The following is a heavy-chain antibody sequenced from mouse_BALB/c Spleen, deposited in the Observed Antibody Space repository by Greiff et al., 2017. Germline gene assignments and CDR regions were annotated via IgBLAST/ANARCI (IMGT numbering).Heavy chain of an antibody. J-gene: IGHJ3*01. V-gene: IGHV14-3*02. CDR2: IDPANGNT. CDR1: GYTFTEYI. D-gene: IGHD2-1*01. Sequence: EVKLQQSGAGLVKPGASVKLSCKASGYTFTEYIIHWVKQRPEQGLEWIGRIDPANGNTKYDPKFQGKATITADTSSNTAYLQLSSLTSEDTAVYYCARYYYGNPFAYWGQGTLVTVSA. CDR3: ARYYYGNPFAY.